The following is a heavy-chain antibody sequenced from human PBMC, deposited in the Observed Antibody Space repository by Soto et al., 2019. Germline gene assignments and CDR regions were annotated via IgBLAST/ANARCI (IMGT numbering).Heavy chain of an antibody. V-gene: IGHV4-59*01. CDR2: IYYSGST. Sequence: QVQLQESGPGLVKPSETLSLTCTVSGGSISSYYWSWIRQPPGKGLEWIGYIYYSGSTNYNPSLKSRVTISVDTAKNQFSLRLSSVAAADAAVYYCARDHYCGMDVWGQGTTVTVSS. CDR1: GGSISSYY. J-gene: IGHJ6*02. CDR3: ARDHYCGMDV.